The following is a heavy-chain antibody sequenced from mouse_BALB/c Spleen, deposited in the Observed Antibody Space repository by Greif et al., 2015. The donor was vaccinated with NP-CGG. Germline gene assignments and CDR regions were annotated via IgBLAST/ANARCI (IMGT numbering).Heavy chain of an antibody. J-gene: IGHJ3*01. CDR3: AREDYYGSSYVVTWFAY. CDR2: INPDSSTI. CDR1: GFDFSRYW. Sequence: EVKLVESGGGLVQPGGSLKLSCAASGFDFSRYWMSWVRQAPGKGLEWIGEINPDSSTINYTPSLKDKFIISRDNAKNTLYLQMSKVRSEDTALYYCAREDYYGSSYVVTWFAYWGQGTLVTVSA. D-gene: IGHD1-1*01. V-gene: IGHV4-1*02.